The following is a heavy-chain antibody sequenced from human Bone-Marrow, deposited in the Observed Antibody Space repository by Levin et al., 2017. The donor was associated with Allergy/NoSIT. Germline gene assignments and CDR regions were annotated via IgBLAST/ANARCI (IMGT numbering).Heavy chain of an antibody. J-gene: IGHJ6*02. D-gene: IGHD2-15*01. Sequence: SCAASGVTLSSYWMSWVRQAPGKGLEWVANIKQDGTEKYYVDSVKGRFSMSRDNAKNSLYLQMNSLRAEDTAVYYCARVVGGGLDVWGQGTTVTVSS. CDR3: ARVVGGGLDV. V-gene: IGHV3-7*01. CDR1: GVTLSSYW. CDR2: IKQDGTEK.